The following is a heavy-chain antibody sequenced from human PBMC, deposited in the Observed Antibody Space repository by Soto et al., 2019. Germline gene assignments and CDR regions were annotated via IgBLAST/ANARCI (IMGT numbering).Heavy chain of an antibody. J-gene: IGHJ4*02. CDR3: ARGYCNSGSCYSAPIDY. Sequence: SVKVSCKASGGTFSSYTFSWVRQAPGQGLEWMGRIIPILDIASYAQKFQGRATITADKSTSTACMELSSLRSEDTAVYYCARGYCNSGSCYSAPIDYWGQGTLVTVSS. V-gene: IGHV1-69*02. CDR2: IIPILDIA. D-gene: IGHD2-15*01. CDR1: GGTFSSYT.